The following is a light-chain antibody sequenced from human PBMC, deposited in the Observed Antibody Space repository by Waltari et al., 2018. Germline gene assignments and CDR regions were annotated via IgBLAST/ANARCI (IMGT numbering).Light chain of an antibody. J-gene: IGLJ2*01. Sequence: QSALTQPAPVSGSPGQPITISCTGTSIDVGGNNYVSWYQQHPGKAPKLMIYEVSNRPSGVSNRFSGSKSGNTASLTISGLQAEDEADYYCSSYTSSSTLVFGGGTKLTVL. CDR3: SSYTSSSTLV. V-gene: IGLV2-14*01. CDR2: EVS. CDR1: SIDVGGNNY.